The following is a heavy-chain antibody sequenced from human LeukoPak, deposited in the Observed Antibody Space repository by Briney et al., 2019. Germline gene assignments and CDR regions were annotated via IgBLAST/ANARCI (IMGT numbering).Heavy chain of an antibody. CDR3: ARRGIVGGAFDI. J-gene: IGHJ3*02. V-gene: IGHV4-39*01. Sequence: SSETLSLTCTVSGSSISSSSYYWGWIRQPPGKGLEWIGSIYYSGSTYYNPSLKSRVTISVDTSKNQFSLKLSSVTAADTAVYYCARRGIVGGAFDIWGQGTMVTVSS. CDR2: IYYSGST. CDR1: GSSISSSSYY. D-gene: IGHD1-26*01.